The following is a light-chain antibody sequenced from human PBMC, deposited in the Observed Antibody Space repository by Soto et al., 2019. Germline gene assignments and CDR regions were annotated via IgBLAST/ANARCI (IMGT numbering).Light chain of an antibody. Sequence: EIVMTQSPATLSVSPGGRATLSCRASQSVSSNLAWYQQKPGQAPRLLIYGASTRATGIPARFSGSGSGTEFTLTISSLQSEDFAVYYCXQYNKWPSFTFGGGTKVDI. CDR1: QSVSSN. CDR2: GAS. CDR3: XQYNKWPSFT. V-gene: IGKV3-15*01. J-gene: IGKJ4*01.